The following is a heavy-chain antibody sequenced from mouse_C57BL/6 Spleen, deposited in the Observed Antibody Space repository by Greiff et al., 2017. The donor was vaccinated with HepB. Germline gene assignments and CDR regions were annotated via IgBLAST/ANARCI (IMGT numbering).Heavy chain of an antibody. D-gene: IGHD1-1*01. CDR3: ARHYGTHYYAMDY. CDR1: GYAFSSSW. Sequence: VQLVESGPELVKPGASVKISCKASGYAFSSSWMNWVKQRPGKGLEWIGRIYPGDGDTNYNGKFKGKATLTADKSSSTAYMQLSSLTSEDSAVYFCARHYGTHYYAMDYWGQGTSVTVSS. J-gene: IGHJ4*01. CDR2: IYPGDGDT. V-gene: IGHV1-82*01.